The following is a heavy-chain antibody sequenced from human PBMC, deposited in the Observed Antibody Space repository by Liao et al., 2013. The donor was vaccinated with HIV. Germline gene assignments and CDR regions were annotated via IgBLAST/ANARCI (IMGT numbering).Heavy chain of an antibody. Sequence: QVLLQESGPGLVAPSQTLSLTCTVSGGSISSGSYYWTWIRQPAGKGLEWIGSIYYGGSTYYNPSLKSRVTISIDTSKNHFSLKLSSVTAADTAVYYCARETYYDFWSGYYGDYYYYMDVWGKGTTVTVSS. J-gene: IGHJ6*03. D-gene: IGHD3-3*01. CDR1: GGSISSGSYY. V-gene: IGHV4-61*02. CDR3: ARETYYDFWSGYYGDYYYYMDV. CDR2: IYYGGST.